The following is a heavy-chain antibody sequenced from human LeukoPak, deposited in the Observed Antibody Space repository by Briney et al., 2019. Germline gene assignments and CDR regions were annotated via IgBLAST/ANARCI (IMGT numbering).Heavy chain of an antibody. J-gene: IGHJ6*03. CDR2: IRYDGSNK. CDR3: AKVPKGAAAGNGSYYYYYYMDV. V-gene: IGHV3-30*02. Sequence: PGGSLRLSCAASGFTFSSYGMHWVRQAPGKGLEWVAFIRYDGSNKYYADSVKGRFTISRDNSKNTLYLQMNSLRAEDTAVYYCAKVPKGAAAGNGSYYYYYYMDVWGKGTTVTVSS. D-gene: IGHD6-13*01. CDR1: GFTFSSYG.